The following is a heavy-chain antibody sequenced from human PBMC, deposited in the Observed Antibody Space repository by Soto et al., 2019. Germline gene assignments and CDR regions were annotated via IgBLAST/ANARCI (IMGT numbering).Heavy chain of an antibody. D-gene: IGHD6-13*01. CDR2: INHSGST. J-gene: IGHJ5*02. V-gene: IGHV4-34*01. Sequence: SETLSLTCAVYGGSFSGYYWSWIRQPPGKGLEWIGEINHSGSTNYNPSLKSRVTISVDTSKNQFSLKLSSVTAADTAVYYCARAHLGAAAAGTYWFDPWGQGTLVTVSS. CDR3: ARAHLGAAAAGTYWFDP. CDR1: GGSFSGYY.